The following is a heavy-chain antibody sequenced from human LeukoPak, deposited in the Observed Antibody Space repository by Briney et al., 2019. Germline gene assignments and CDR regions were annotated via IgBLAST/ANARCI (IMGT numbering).Heavy chain of an antibody. CDR2: IYYSGST. V-gene: IGHV4-59*01. J-gene: IGHJ4*02. Sequence: SETLSLTCGVSGGSISSYYWSWIRQPPGKGLEWIGYIYYSGSTNYNPSLKSRVTISVDTSKNQFSLKLSSVTAADTAVYYCARVGYGSAYWGQGTLVTVSS. D-gene: IGHD3-10*01. CDR3: ARVGYGSAY. CDR1: GGSISSYY.